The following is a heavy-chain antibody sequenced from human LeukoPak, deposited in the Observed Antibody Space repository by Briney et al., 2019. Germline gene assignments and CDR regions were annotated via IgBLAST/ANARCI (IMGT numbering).Heavy chain of an antibody. Sequence: ASVKVSCKASRYTFPNYDINWVRQATGQGLEWMAWMNPHTGHTGYAQKFQGRVTFTRNTSISTAFMDLGSLMSEDTAVYYCARGDFWSGYSNYYYMDVWGKGTTVTVSS. CDR3: ARGDFWSGYSNYYYMDV. J-gene: IGHJ6*03. D-gene: IGHD3-3*01. V-gene: IGHV1-8*03. CDR2: MNPHTGHT. CDR1: RYTFPNYD.